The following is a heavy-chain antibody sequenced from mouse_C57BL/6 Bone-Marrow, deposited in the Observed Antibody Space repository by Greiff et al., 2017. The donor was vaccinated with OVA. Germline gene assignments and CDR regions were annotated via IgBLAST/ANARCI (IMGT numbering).Heavy chain of an antibody. CDR2: IDPETGGT. CDR3: TRGGYYYGSSYWFAY. CDR1: GYTFTDYE. D-gene: IGHD1-1*01. Sequence: QVQLKQSGAELVRPGASVTLSCKASGYTFTDYEMHWVKQTPVHGLEWIGAIDPETGGTAYNQKFKGKAILTADKSSSTAYMELRSLTSEDSAVYYCTRGGYYYGSSYWFAYWGQGTLVTVSA. V-gene: IGHV1-15*01. J-gene: IGHJ3*01.